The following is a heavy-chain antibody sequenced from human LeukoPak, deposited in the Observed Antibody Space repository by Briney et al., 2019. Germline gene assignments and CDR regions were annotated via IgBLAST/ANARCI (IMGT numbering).Heavy chain of an antibody. CDR3: ARTGITIFGVVTTDAFDI. D-gene: IGHD3-3*01. J-gene: IGHJ3*02. CDR2: IYTSGST. CDR1: GGSISSYY. V-gene: IGHV4-4*07. Sequence: SETLSLTCTVSGGSISSYYWGWIRQPAGKGLEWIGRIYTSGSTNYNPSLKSRVTMSVDTSKNQFSLKLSSVTAADTAVYYCARTGITIFGVVTTDAFDIWGQGTMVTVSS.